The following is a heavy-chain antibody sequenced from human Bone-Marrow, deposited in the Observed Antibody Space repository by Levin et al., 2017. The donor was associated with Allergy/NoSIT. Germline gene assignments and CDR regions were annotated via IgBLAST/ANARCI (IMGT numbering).Heavy chain of an antibody. CDR3: ARIQLERDYYGMDV. J-gene: IGHJ6*02. Sequence: GESLKISCVASGLTINAYSMHWVRQAPGKGLEWVSVITYDGTEKNYADSVKGRFTISTDTPKNTLYLQMNSLRTEDTAIYYCARIQLERDYYGMDVWGQGTTVTVSS. D-gene: IGHD1-1*01. CDR1: GLTINAYS. CDR2: ITYDGTEK. V-gene: IGHV3-30*04.